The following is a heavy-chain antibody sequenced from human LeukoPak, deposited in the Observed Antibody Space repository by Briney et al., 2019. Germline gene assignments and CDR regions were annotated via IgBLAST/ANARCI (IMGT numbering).Heavy chain of an antibody. CDR3: ARDRRYCSGGSCYFDYFFDY. CDR1: GFTFSNYA. Sequence: GGSLRLSCAASGFTFSNYAMTWVRQAPGKGLEWVAVISYDGSISFYAASVKGRFTISRDNSKNTLYLQMNSLRAEDTALYFCARDRRYCSGGSCYFDYFFDYWGQGTLVTVTP. J-gene: IGHJ4*02. D-gene: IGHD2-15*01. CDR2: ISYDGSIS. V-gene: IGHV3-30-3*01.